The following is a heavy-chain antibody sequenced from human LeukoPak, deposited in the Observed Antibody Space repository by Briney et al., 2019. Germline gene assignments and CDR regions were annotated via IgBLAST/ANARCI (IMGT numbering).Heavy chain of an antibody. CDR1: GGSISTYY. Sequence: PSETLSLTCTVSGGSISTYYRSWIRQPPGKGLEWIGYIYTSGSTDYNPSLKSRVTISLDTSNNQFSLNLSSGTAADTAVYYCARSRGRKVTPFDYCGQGILVTVSS. CDR3: ARSRGRKVTPFDY. V-gene: IGHV4-4*09. J-gene: IGHJ4*02. CDR2: IYTSGST. D-gene: IGHD3-10*01.